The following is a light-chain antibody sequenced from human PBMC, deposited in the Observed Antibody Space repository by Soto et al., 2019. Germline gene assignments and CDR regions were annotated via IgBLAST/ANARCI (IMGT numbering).Light chain of an antibody. CDR3: QQSRSSRT. V-gene: IGKV3-20*01. J-gene: IGKJ1*01. Sequence: EIVMTQSPATLSVSPGERATLSCRASQSVSSSYLAWYQQKPGQAPRLLIDGASSRASVIPGRFSGSGSETDFTLTITRLEPEDFAMYYCQQSRSSRTFGQGTKVEIK. CDR1: QSVSSSY. CDR2: GAS.